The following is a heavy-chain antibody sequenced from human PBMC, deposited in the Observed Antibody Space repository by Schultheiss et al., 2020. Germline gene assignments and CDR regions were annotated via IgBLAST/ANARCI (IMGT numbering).Heavy chain of an antibody. CDR3: ARGWDYGGNYHFDY. Sequence: SQTLSLTCAVSGGSISSGGYSWSWIRQPPGKGLEWIGYIYHSGSTYYNPSLKSRVTISVDRSKNQFSLKLSSVTAADTAVYYCARGWDYGGNYHFDYWGQGTLVTVSS. J-gene: IGHJ4*02. CDR1: GGSISSGGYS. V-gene: IGHV4-30-2*01. D-gene: IGHD4-23*01. CDR2: IYHSGST.